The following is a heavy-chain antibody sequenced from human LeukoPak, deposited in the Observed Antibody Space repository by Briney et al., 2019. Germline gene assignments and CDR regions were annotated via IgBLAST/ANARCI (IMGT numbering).Heavy chain of an antibody. V-gene: IGHV3-21*01. CDR1: GFTFSSYS. J-gene: IGHJ5*02. CDR3: ARDTPRLWFDP. CDR2: ISSSSNYI. D-gene: IGHD6-25*01. Sequence: GGSLRLSCAASGFTFSSYSMNWVRQAPGKGLEWVSSISSSSNYIYYADSVKGRFTISRDNAKNSLYLQMNSLRAEDTAVYYCARDTPRLWFDPWGQGTLVTVSP.